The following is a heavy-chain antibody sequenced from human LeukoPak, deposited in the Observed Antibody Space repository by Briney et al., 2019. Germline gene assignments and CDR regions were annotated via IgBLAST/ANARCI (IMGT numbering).Heavy chain of an antibody. CDR3: ARLGMRELLRYFDY. V-gene: IGHV4-34*01. D-gene: IGHD1-26*01. Sequence: SETLSLTCAVYGGSFSGYYWSWIRQPPGKGLEWIGEINHSGSTNYNPSLKSRVTISVDTSKNQFSLKLSSVTAADTAVYHCARLGMRELLRYFDYWGQGTLVTVSS. J-gene: IGHJ4*02. CDR1: GGSFSGYY. CDR2: INHSGST.